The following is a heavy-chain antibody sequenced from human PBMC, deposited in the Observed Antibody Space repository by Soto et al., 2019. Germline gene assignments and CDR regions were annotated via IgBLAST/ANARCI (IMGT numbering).Heavy chain of an antibody. Sequence: SETLSLTCTVSGGSISSSSYXWGWIRQPPGKGPEGIGSIYYSGSTYYNPSPKSRVTISVDTSKNQSSLKLSSVTAADTAVYYCAGTALYIAAADNERDWFDPWGQGTLVTVSS. V-gene: IGHV4-39*01. D-gene: IGHD6-13*01. J-gene: IGHJ5*02. CDR1: GGSISSSSYX. CDR3: AGTALYIAAADNERDWFDP. CDR2: IYYSGST.